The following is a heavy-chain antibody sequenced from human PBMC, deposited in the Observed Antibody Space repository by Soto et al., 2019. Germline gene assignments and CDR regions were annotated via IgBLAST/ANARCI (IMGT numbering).Heavy chain of an antibody. J-gene: IGHJ4*02. Sequence: QVQLVQSGAEVKKPGASVKVSCKASGYTFTSYGISWGRQAPGQGLEWIGWISAYNGNTHYAQKLQGRVTMTTDTSTSTAYRALRSLRSDDTAVYYCARDSPPVAYWGQGTLVTVSS. CDR1: GYTFTSYG. CDR3: ARDSPPVAY. CDR2: ISAYNGNT. V-gene: IGHV1-18*01.